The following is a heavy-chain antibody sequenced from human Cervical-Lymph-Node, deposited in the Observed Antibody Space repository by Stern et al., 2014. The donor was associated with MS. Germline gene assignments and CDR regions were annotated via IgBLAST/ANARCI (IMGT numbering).Heavy chain of an antibody. V-gene: IGHV3-33*01. Sequence: AQLVESGGGLVQPGRSLRLSCAASGFSFSRYAMHWVPQAPGKGLAWVAVIGYDGSNPSYAASVTGRFTISRDNFKNTLYLQMNSLRAEDTAVYYCASAYSSSHYYFDYWGQGTLVTVSS. CDR3: ASAYSSSHYYFDY. D-gene: IGHD6-13*01. J-gene: IGHJ4*02. CDR2: IGYDGSNP. CDR1: GFSFSRYA.